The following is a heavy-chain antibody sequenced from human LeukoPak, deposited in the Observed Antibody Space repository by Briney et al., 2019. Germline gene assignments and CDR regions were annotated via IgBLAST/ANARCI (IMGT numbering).Heavy chain of an antibody. J-gene: IGHJ4*02. CDR1: GGSISSRSYY. CDR2: IYYSGTT. Sequence: SETLSLTCTVSGGSISSRSYYWGWIRQSPGKGLEWIGTIYYSGTTYYNPSLKSRVTISVDTSKNQFSLKLSSVTAADTAVYYCARDSRDTAMVTCFDYWGQGTLVTVSS. D-gene: IGHD5-18*01. V-gene: IGHV4-39*07. CDR3: ARDSRDTAMVTCFDY.